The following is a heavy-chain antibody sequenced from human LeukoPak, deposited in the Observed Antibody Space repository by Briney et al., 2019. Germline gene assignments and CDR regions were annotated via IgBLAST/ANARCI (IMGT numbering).Heavy chain of an antibody. Sequence: GGSLRLSCAASGFTFSTYWMSWVRQAPGKGLEWVANIKQDGSDKYYVDSVKGRFTISRDSAKNSLFLQMNSLRAEDTAVYYCSRVRCSSNSCFPDYWGQGTLVTVSS. V-gene: IGHV3-7*01. J-gene: IGHJ4*02. CDR3: SRVRCSSNSCFPDY. CDR1: GFTFSTYW. CDR2: IKQDGSDK. D-gene: IGHD2-2*01.